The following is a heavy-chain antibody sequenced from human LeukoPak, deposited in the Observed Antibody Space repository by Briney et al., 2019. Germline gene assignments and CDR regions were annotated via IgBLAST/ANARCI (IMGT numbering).Heavy chain of an antibody. CDR1: GGTFSSYA. J-gene: IGHJ6*02. CDR3: ARALGEATIGTYYYYYGMDV. D-gene: IGHD5-12*01. CDR2: IIPILGIA. Sequence: GASVKVSCKASGGTFSSYAISWVRQAPGQGLEWMGRIIPILGIANYAQKFQGRVTITADKSTSTAYMELSSLRSEDTAVYYCARALGEATIGTYYYYYGMDVWGQGTTVTVSS. V-gene: IGHV1-69*04.